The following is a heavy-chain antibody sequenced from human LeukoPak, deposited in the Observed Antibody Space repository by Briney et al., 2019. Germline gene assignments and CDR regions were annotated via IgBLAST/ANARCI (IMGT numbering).Heavy chain of an antibody. CDR2: IYYSGCT. J-gene: IGHJ3*02. Sequence: SETLSLTCTVSGGSISSYYWSWIRQPPGKGLEWIGYIYYSGCTNYNPSLKSRVTISVDTSKNQFSLKLSSVTAADTAVYYCARVCSSTSCYYAFDIWGQGTMVTVSS. CDR1: GGSISSYY. CDR3: ARVCSSTSCYYAFDI. D-gene: IGHD2-2*01. V-gene: IGHV4-59*01.